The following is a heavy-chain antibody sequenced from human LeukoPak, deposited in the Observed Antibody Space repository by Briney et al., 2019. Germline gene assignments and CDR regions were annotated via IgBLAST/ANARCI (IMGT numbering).Heavy chain of an antibody. CDR1: GFSFSSHD. D-gene: IGHD6-19*01. Sequence: PGGSLRLSCAASGFSFSSHDMHWVRQAAGKGLEWVSAIAVGGNTYYSDSVKGRFTISRENAKNSVYLQMNSLGAGDTAVYYCAREANSGHFWYLDLWGRGTLVTASS. V-gene: IGHV3-13*01. CDR2: IAVGGNT. J-gene: IGHJ2*01. CDR3: AREANSGHFWYLDL.